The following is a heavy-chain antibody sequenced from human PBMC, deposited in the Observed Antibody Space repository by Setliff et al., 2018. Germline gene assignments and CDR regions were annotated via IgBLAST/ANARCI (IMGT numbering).Heavy chain of an antibody. CDR1: GYTLTTYF. J-gene: IGHJ4*02. CDR2: TIPIFGTT. CDR3: VRSRGPRVVLAADFDF. D-gene: IGHD3-16*01. Sequence: SVKVSCKASGYTLTTYFMNWVRQAPGQGLEWMAGTIPIFGTTEYAQKFQGRVTIITDESTSTAFMQLSSLRSEDTAVYYCVRSRGPRVVLAADFDFWGQGTLVTVSS. V-gene: IGHV1-69*05.